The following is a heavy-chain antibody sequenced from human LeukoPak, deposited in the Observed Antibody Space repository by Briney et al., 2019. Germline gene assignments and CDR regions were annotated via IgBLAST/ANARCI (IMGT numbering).Heavy chain of an antibody. CDR2: IRSRANSYVT. CDR3: TRRSDTYCSRANCYVDNFYGLDV. Sequence: GGSLRLSCAASGFTFSGSAIHWVRQASGKGLEWVGRIRSRANSYVTVYAAAVTDRFIISRDDSSNTAYLQMNSLTTEDTAVYYCTRRSDTYCSRANCYVDNFYGLDVWGQGTRVTVSS. J-gene: IGHJ6*02. V-gene: IGHV3-73*01. D-gene: IGHD2-2*01. CDR1: GFTFSGSA.